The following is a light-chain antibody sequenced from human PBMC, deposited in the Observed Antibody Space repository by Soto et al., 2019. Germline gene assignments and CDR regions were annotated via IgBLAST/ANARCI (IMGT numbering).Light chain of an antibody. V-gene: IGLV2-11*01. CDR3: CSYAGSYTYV. CDR1: SSDVGGHNY. CDR2: SVS. J-gene: IGLJ1*01. Sequence: QSVLTQPRSVSGSPGQSVTISCTGTSSDVGGHNYVSWYQQYPGKAPKLLLSSVSKRPSGVPDRFSGSKSGNTASLTISGLQAEHEADYYCCSYAGSYTYVFGTGTK.